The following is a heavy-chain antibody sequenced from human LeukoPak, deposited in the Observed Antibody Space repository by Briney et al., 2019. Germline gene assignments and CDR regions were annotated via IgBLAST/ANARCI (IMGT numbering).Heavy chain of an antibody. CDR1: GGSISSYY. CDR3: AREYFDY. CDR2: IYYSGSI. J-gene: IGHJ4*02. V-gene: IGHV4-59*01. Sequence: PSETLSLTCTVSGGSISSYYWSWIRQPPGKGLEWIGYIYYSGSINYNPSLKSRVTISVDTSKNQFSLKLNSLTAADTAVYYCAREYFDYWGQGTLVTVSS.